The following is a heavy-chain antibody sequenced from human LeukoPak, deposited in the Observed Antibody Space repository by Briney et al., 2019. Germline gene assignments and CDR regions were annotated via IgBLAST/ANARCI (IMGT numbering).Heavy chain of an antibody. V-gene: IGHV3-11*04. D-gene: IGHD5-18*01. Sequence: GGSLRLSCAVSGFTFTDTYMTWIRQAPGKGLEWVSYISSSGSTIYYADSVKGRFTISRDNAKNSLYLQMNSLRAEDTAVYYCARVRGSYGFYYMDVWGKGTTVTVSS. J-gene: IGHJ6*03. CDR2: ISSSGSTI. CDR1: GFTFTDTY. CDR3: ARVRGSYGFYYMDV.